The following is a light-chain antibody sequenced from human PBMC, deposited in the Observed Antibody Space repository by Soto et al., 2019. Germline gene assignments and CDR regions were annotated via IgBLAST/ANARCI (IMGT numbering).Light chain of an antibody. V-gene: IGKV3-11*01. Sequence: VLTQSPATLSLSPGDRATLSCRASENVRTFVDWYQQKPGQAPRLLIYGASNRATDIPARFSGSGSGTDFTLTINNLEPEDFAVYYCQQHSHWPPWTFGQGTRVEIQ. J-gene: IGKJ1*01. CDR2: GAS. CDR1: ENVRTF. CDR3: QQHSHWPPWT.